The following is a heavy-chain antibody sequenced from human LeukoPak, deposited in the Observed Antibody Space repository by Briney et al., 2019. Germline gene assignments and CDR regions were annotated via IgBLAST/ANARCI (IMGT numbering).Heavy chain of an antibody. CDR2: VYSTGTT. CDR3: ARDCGGDSSCFDAFGI. Sequence: SETLSLTCTISDDSVSSGGYYWNWIRQRPGKGLEWIGYVYSTGTTKFNPSFKSRVTMSSDMSKKQVSLNLNFVTAADTAKYYCARDCGGDSSCFDAFGIWGQGTMVLVSS. V-gene: IGHV4-31*03. CDR1: DDSVSSGGYY. J-gene: IGHJ3*02. D-gene: IGHD2-21*01.